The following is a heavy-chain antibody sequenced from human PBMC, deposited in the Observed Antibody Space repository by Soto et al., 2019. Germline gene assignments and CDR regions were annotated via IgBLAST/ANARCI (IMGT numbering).Heavy chain of an antibody. J-gene: IGHJ6*02. CDR1: GYTFTSYD. V-gene: IGHV1-8*01. Sequence: ASVKVSCKASGYTFTSYDINWVRQDTGQGLEWMGWMNPNSGNTGYAQKFQERVTITRDMSTSTAYMELSSLRSEDTAVYYCAADQGRTIFGVALNYYYYGMDVWGQGTTVTVSS. D-gene: IGHD3-3*01. CDR3: AADQGRTIFGVALNYYYYGMDV. CDR2: MNPNSGNT.